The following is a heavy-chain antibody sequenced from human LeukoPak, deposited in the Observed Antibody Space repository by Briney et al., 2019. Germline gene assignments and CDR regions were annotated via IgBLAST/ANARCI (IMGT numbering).Heavy chain of an antibody. J-gene: IGHJ6*02. CDR1: GGTFSSYA. CDR2: IIPIFGTA. Sequence: ASVKVSCKASGGTFSSYAISWVRQAPGQGLEWMGGIIPIFGTANYAQKFQGRVTITADESTSTAYMELSSLRSEDTAVYYCARGLHSSSWSGGIYYYYGMDVWGQGTTVTVSS. V-gene: IGHV1-69*13. D-gene: IGHD6-13*01. CDR3: ARGLHSSSWSGGIYYYYGMDV.